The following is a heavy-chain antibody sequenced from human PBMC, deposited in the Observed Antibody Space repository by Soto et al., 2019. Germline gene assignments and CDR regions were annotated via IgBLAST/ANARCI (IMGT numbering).Heavy chain of an antibody. Sequence: PGESLKISCKGSGYSFTSYWIGWVRQMPGKGLEWMGIIYPGDSDTRYSPSFQGQVTISADKSISTAYLQWSSLKASDTAMYYYAKLTRISSSLSRLGWCEGYYYYGMDLWGQGNTVTVSS. V-gene: IGHV5-51*01. CDR1: GYSFTSYW. CDR3: AKLTRISSSLSRLGWCEGYYYYGMDL. J-gene: IGHJ6*02. D-gene: IGHD6-19*01. CDR2: IYPGDSDT.